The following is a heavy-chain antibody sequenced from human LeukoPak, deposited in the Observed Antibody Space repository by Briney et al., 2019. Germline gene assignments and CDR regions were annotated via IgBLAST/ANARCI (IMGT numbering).Heavy chain of an antibody. V-gene: IGHV3-30-3*01. Sequence: GGSLRLSCVASGFTFSNYWMSWVRRAPGKGLEWVALISSDGTSKYYADSVRGQFIISRDNSNDTLYLQMNRLRVDDTAVYYCAGAYGSGSYTFWGQGTQVTVSS. J-gene: IGHJ4*01. CDR1: GFTFSNYW. D-gene: IGHD3-10*01. CDR3: AGAYGSGSYTF. CDR2: ISSDGTSK.